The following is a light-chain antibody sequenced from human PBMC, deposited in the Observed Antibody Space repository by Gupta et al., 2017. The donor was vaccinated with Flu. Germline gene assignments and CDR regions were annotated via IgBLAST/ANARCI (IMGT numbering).Light chain of an antibody. Sequence: DVVMTQSPLSLPVTLGQPASISCRSSQSLVHSDGHTYLTWFQQRPGQSPRRLIYKVSNRDSGVPDRFSGSGSGTDFTLEISRVEVEDVGVYYCMQGTHWPPWTFGQGTXVEIK. J-gene: IGKJ1*01. CDR1: QSLVHSDGHTY. V-gene: IGKV2-30*02. CDR3: MQGTHWPPWT. CDR2: KVS.